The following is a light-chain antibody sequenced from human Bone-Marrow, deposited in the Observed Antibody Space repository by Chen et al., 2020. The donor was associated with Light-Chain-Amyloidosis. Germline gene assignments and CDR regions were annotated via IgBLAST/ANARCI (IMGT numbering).Light chain of an antibody. V-gene: IGKV3-11*01. CDR3: QQRSNWPPMYT. Sequence: EILLTQSPATLSLSPGERATLSCRASQTVGSCFAWYQQKPGQAPRLVIYDVSKRASGIPARFSGGESGTDFTLTISSLEPEDFAVYYCQQRSNWPPMYTFGQGTKLEIK. J-gene: IGKJ2*01. CDR1: QTVGSC. CDR2: DVS.